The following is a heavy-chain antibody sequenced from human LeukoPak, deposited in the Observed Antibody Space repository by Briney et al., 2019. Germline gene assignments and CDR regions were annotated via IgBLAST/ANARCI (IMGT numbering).Heavy chain of an antibody. CDR2: VYSSGTT. Sequence: PSETLSLACSVSGGSIAAGDYYWCWIRQSPGKGLEWIGYVYSSGTTHYNPSLESRISMSVDTSKSQFSLNLRSVTVADTAVYYCARAGGTNVRDRHYFDSWGQGTLVTVSS. J-gene: IGHJ4*02. D-gene: IGHD3-10*02. V-gene: IGHV4-30-4*01. CDR1: GGSIAAGDYY. CDR3: ARAGGTNVRDRHYFDS.